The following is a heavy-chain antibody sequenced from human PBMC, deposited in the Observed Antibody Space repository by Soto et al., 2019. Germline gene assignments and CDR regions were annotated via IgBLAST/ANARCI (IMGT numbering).Heavy chain of an antibody. CDR3: ARNSVKGSYFGY. Sequence: QVQLQESGPGLVKPSQTLSLTCTVSGGSISSGGYYWSWIRQHPAKGLEWIGYIYYSGSTSYNPSLKSRVTISVDTSKSQFSLKLSSVTAADTAVYYCARNSVKGSYFGYWGQGTLVTVSS. V-gene: IGHV4-31*03. J-gene: IGHJ4*02. CDR2: IYYSGST. CDR1: GGSISSGGYY.